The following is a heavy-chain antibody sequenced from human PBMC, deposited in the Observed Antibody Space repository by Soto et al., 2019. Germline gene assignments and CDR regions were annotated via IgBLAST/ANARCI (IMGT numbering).Heavy chain of an antibody. CDR1: GFTFSSYG. CDR2: IWYDGSNK. D-gene: IGHD5-12*01. Sequence: QVQLVESGGGVVQPGRSLRLSCAASGFTFSSYGMHWVRQAPGKGLEWVAVIWYDGSNKYYADSVKGRFTISRDNSKNTLYLQMNSLRAEDTAVYYCAREGGYSGLKHYYYGMDVWGQGTTVTVSS. J-gene: IGHJ6*02. V-gene: IGHV3-33*01. CDR3: AREGGYSGLKHYYYGMDV.